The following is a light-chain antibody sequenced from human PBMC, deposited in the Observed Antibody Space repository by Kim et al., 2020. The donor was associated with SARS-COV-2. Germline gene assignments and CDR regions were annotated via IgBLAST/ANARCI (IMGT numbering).Light chain of an antibody. CDR1: TSNIGNNY. CDR3: GTWDSSLSVWV. V-gene: IGLV1-51*01. CDR2: DNN. Sequence: QSVLTQPPSVSAAPGQKVTISCSGTTSNIGNNYVSWYQQLPGTAPKLLIYDNNERPSGIPDRFSASKSGTSATLGITGLQTGDEADYYCGTWDSSLSVWVFGGGTQLTVL. J-gene: IGLJ3*02.